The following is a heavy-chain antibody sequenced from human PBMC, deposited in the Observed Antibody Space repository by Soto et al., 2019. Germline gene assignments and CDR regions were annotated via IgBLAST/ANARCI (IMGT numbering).Heavy chain of an antibody. CDR3: AKGGEGCSGGSCYLDY. V-gene: IGHV3-30-3*01. CDR1: GFTFSSYA. CDR2: ISYDGSNK. J-gene: IGHJ4*02. D-gene: IGHD2-15*01. Sequence: QVQLVESGGGVVQPGRSLRLSCAASGFTFSSYAMHWVRQAPGKGLEWVAVISYDGSNKYYADSVKGRFTISRDNSKNTLYLQMNSLRAEDTAVYYCAKGGEGCSGGSCYLDYWGQGTLVTVSS.